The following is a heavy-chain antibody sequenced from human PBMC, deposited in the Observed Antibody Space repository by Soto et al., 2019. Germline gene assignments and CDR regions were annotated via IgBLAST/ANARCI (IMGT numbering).Heavy chain of an antibody. V-gene: IGHV1-2*02. Sequence: GASVKVSCKASGYTFTGYYMHWVRQAPGQGLEWMGWINPNSGGTNYARKFQGRVTMTRDTSISTAYMELSRLRSDDTAVYYCARDHDYGPTSKDYWGQGTLVTVSS. CDR1: GYTFTGYY. J-gene: IGHJ4*02. D-gene: IGHD3-10*01. CDR3: ARDHDYGPTSKDY. CDR2: INPNSGGT.